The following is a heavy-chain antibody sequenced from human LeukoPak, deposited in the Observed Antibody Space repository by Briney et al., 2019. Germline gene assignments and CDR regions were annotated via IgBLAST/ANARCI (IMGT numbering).Heavy chain of an antibody. V-gene: IGHV3-30-3*01. CDR1: GFTFSSYA. Sequence: PGGSLRLSCAASGFTFSSYAMHWVRQAPGKGLEWVAVISYDGSNKYYADSVKGRFTLSRDNSKNTLYLQMNSLRAEDTAVYYCARDLGSSGYFDYWGQGTLVTVSS. D-gene: IGHD3-22*01. J-gene: IGHJ4*02. CDR2: ISYDGSNK. CDR3: ARDLGSSGYFDY.